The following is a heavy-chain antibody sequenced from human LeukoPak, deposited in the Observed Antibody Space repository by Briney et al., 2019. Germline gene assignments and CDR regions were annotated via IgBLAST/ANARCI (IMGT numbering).Heavy chain of an antibody. CDR2: INPNSGGT. Sequence: ASVKDSCQACGCIFIDYYMHWVRQPPGQGLDWMGWINPNSGGTNYAQKFQGKITMTRDTSISTAYMELSRLRSDDTAVYYCARGRIAVARNPFDYWGQGTLVTVSS. V-gene: IGHV1-2*02. D-gene: IGHD6-19*01. CDR1: GCIFIDYY. J-gene: IGHJ4*02. CDR3: ARGRIAVARNPFDY.